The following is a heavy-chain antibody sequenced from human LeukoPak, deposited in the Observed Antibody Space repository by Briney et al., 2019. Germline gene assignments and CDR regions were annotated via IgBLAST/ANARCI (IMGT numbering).Heavy chain of an antibody. J-gene: IGHJ6*02. V-gene: IGHV1-69*13. CDR2: IIPIFGTA. D-gene: IGHD4-17*01. CDR3: ASRVLNDYGDYYYGMDV. CDR1: GGTFSSYA. Sequence: SVKVSCKASGGTFSSYAISWVRQAPGQGLEWMGGIIPIFGTANYAQKFQGRATITADESTSTAYMELSSLRSEDTAVYYCASRVLNDYGDYYYGMDVWGQGTTVTVSS.